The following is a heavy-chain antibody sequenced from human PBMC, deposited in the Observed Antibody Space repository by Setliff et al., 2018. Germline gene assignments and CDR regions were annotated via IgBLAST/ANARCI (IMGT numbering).Heavy chain of an antibody. V-gene: IGHV3-11*04. CDR1: GLTFSDYY. D-gene: IGHD5-18*01. CDR2: ISSSGSTI. Sequence: PGGSLRLSCAASGLTFSDYYMSWIRQAPGKGLEWVSYISSSGSTIYYADSVKGRFTISRDNAKNSLYLQMNSLRAEDTAVYYCARGDRWGYSYGPYYYGMDIWGQGTTVTVSS. J-gene: IGHJ6*02. CDR3: ARGDRWGYSYGPYYYGMDI.